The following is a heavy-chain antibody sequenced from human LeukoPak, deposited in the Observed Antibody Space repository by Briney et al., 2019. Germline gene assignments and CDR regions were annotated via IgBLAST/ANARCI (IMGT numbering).Heavy chain of an antibody. V-gene: IGHV3-30*04. CDR3: ARGRGASYSSSWYDF. CDR2: ISYDGGKK. CDR1: GFTFSNYA. D-gene: IGHD6-13*01. J-gene: IGHJ5*01. Sequence: PGGSLRLSCAASGFTFSNYAMHWVRQAPGKGLEWVAVISYDGGKKHYADSVKGRFTISRDNSKNTLYLQMNSLNTEDTAVYYCARGRGASYSSSWYDFWGQGTLVTVSS.